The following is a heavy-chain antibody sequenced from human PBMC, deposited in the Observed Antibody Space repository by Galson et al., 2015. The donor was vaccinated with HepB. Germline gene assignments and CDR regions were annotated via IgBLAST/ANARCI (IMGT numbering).Heavy chain of an antibody. Sequence: SLRLSCAASGFTFSSYWMSWVRQAPGKGLEWVANIKQDGSEKYYVDSVKGRFTISRDNAKNSLYLQMNSLRAEDTAVYYCAREEGRDGYNYQLWYYFDYWGQGTLVTVSS. CDR3: AREEGRDGYNYQLWYYFDY. J-gene: IGHJ4*02. CDR2: IKQDGSEK. V-gene: IGHV3-7*01. D-gene: IGHD5-24*01. CDR1: GFTFSSYW.